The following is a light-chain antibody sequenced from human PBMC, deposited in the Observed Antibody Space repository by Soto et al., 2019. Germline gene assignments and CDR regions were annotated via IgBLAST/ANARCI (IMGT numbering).Light chain of an antibody. V-gene: IGKV3D-20*02. CDR3: QQRSNWPLT. J-gene: IGKJ3*01. CDR2: GGS. CDR1: QSVSSNH. Sequence: DIVLTQSPGTLSLSPGERATLSCRASQSVSSNHLAWYQQKPGQAPRLLIYGGSSRATGIPVRFSGSGSGTDFILTISRLEPEDFAVYYCQQRSNWPLTFGPGTKVDIK.